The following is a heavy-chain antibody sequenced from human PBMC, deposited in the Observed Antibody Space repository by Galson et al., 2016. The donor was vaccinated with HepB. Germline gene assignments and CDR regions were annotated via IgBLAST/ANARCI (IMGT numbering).Heavy chain of an antibody. CDR1: GGTFSTYD. Sequence: SVKVSCKASGGTFSTYDFNWVRQAPGQGLEWMGGISHIFGTTEYAQEFQGRVTITADESTSTGYMEISSLRSEDTAVYYCATVRRDTSSSGQFYYFYMDVWSIGTTVTVYS. V-gene: IGHV1-69*13. CDR3: ATVRRDTSSSGQFYYFYMDV. D-gene: IGHD6-6*01. CDR2: ISHIFGTT. J-gene: IGHJ6*03.